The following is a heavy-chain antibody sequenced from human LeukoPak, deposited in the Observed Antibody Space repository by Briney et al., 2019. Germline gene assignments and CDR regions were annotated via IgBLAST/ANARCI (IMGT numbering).Heavy chain of an antibody. D-gene: IGHD3-3*01. J-gene: IGHJ6*02. Sequence: AETLSLTCTVSGGSISRDYGSWIRQPPVKGLEGVGYIDYSGSTNYNPSLKNRVTISVDTSKNQFSPKPSSVTAAAPAVYYCARNGAYSHFWSGYYPPTYYYTGMDVWGQGTTVTVSS. CDR2: IDYSGST. CDR1: GGSISRDY. V-gene: IGHV4-59*01. CDR3: ARNGAYSHFWSGYYPPTYYYTGMDV.